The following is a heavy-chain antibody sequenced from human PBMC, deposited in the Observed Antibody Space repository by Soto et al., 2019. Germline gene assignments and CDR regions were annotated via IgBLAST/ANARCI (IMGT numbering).Heavy chain of an antibody. Sequence: SVPLSHTCTFSDLSISSYYLSWIRQPPGKGLEWIGYIYYSGSTNYNPSLKSRVTISVDTSKNQFSLKLSSVTAADTAVYYCARDRGFLEWQNYYYYGMDVWGQGITVNVS. CDR3: ARDRGFLEWQNYYYYGMDV. D-gene: IGHD3-3*01. CDR2: IYYSGST. J-gene: IGHJ6*02. CDR1: DLSISSYY. V-gene: IGHV4-59*01.